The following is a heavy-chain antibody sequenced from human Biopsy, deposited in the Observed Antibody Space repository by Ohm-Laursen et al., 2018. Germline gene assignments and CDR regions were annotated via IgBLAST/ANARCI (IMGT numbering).Heavy chain of an antibody. CDR1: GYTLTNHY. CDR3: ARLLQTDGDGFWSGYYDY. J-gene: IGHJ4*02. CDR2: INPVGGST. V-gene: IGHV1-46*01. D-gene: IGHD3-3*01. Sequence: GSSVNVSCKGSGYTLTNHYIHWVREAPGQGLEWMGIINPVGGSTNYAQKFQGRVTLTTDTSTSTVHMELRSLRSDDTAVYYCARLLQTDGDGFWSGYYDYWGQGTLVTVSS.